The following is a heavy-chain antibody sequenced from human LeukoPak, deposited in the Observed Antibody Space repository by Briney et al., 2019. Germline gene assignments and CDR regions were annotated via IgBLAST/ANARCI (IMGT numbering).Heavy chain of an antibody. D-gene: IGHD6-6*01. CDR2: VFHSGNT. J-gene: IGHJ4*02. CDR3: ARDRSVGVLPAPPFDF. CDR1: GYSISSTYY. Sequence: PSETLSLTCTVSGYSISSTYYWGWIRQPPGKGLEWVGSVFHSGNTYYNPSLKSRLTISADTSKNQFSLTLTSVTAADTAVYYCARDRSVGVLPAPPFDFWGQGTLVNVSS. V-gene: IGHV4-38-2*02.